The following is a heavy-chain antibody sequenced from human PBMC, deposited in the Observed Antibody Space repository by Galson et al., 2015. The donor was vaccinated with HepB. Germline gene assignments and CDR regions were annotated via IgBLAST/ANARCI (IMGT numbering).Heavy chain of an antibody. CDR3: AREALVTVPAFDL. CDR2: IWHGGSNQ. CDR1: GFTFNRHG. V-gene: IGHV3-33*01. J-gene: IGHJ4*02. Sequence: SLRLSCAASGFTFNRHGMHWVRQTPGKGLEWVAAIWHGGSNQLYADSMKGRFTISRDNAKNTVYLLMNNLTPEDTAVYFCAREALVTVPAFDLWGQGTLVTVSS. D-gene: IGHD2-21*02.